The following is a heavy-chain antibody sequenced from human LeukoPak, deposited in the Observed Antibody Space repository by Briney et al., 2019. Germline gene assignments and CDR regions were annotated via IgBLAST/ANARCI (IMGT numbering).Heavy chain of an antibody. Sequence: GGSLRLSCAASGFTFSSYGMHWVRQAPGKGLEWLALISYDGGNKFYADSVKGRFTISRDNSMNTLYLQMNSLRAGDTAVYYCATQYSSSWYYLDYWGQGTLVTVSS. V-gene: IGHV3-33*01. CDR2: ISYDGGNK. J-gene: IGHJ4*02. D-gene: IGHD6-13*01. CDR1: GFTFSSYG. CDR3: ATQYSSSWYYLDY.